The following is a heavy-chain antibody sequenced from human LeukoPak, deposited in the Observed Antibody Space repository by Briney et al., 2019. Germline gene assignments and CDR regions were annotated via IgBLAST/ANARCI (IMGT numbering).Heavy chain of an antibody. D-gene: IGHD5/OR15-5a*01. CDR2: IYPADSDS. CDR3: ERLNSDMVSST. V-gene: IGHV5-51*01. CDR1: GYYFPSYW. Sequence: GESLKISCKGSGYYFPSYWIAWVRQMPGKGLEWMGIIYPADSDSRYSPSFEGQDTLSVDKSTNTAHLEWSSLKVADTGVYYCERLNSDMVSSTWGQGTPVTVSS. J-gene: IGHJ1*01.